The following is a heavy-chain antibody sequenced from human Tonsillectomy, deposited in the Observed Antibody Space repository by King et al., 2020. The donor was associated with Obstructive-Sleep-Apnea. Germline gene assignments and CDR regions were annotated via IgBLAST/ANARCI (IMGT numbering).Heavy chain of an antibody. CDR1: GFNVRTAW. CDR3: TRDYDILTGYYYGAFDI. D-gene: IGHD3-9*01. V-gene: IGHV3-15*01. Sequence: QLVQSGGGLVKPGGSLRLSFSAPGFNVRTAWMSLVRQAPGKGLEWVGRIKKKRDGGRKDDAAPVKGRLTISSDDSKNTLYLQMNSLKTEDTAVYYCTRDYDILTGYYYGAFDIWGQGTMVTVSS. CDR2: IKKKRDGGRK. J-gene: IGHJ3*02.